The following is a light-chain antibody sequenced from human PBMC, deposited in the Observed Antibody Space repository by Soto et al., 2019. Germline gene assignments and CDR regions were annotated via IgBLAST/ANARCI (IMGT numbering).Light chain of an antibody. CDR1: QGIRND. CDR2: AAS. CDR3: LQDYNYPRT. J-gene: IGKJ1*01. Sequence: AIQMTQSPSSLSASVGDRITITCRASQGIRNDLAWYQQKPGRAPSLLIYAASTLQTGIPSRFRGSGSGTDFTLTISSLQPGDFATYYCLQDYNYPRTFGQGTKVEIK. V-gene: IGKV1-6*02.